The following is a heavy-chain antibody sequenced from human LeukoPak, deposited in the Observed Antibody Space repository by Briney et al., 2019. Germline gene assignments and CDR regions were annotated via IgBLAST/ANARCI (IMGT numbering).Heavy chain of an antibody. V-gene: IGHV1-69*13. CDR2: IIPIFGTA. CDR3: AIKATDYYDSSGFDY. J-gene: IGHJ4*02. D-gene: IGHD3-22*01. CDR1: GGTFSSYA. Sequence: SVKVSCKASGGTFSSYAISWVRQAPGHGLEWMGGIIPIFGTANYAQKFQGRVTITADESTSTAYMELSSLGSEDTAVYYCAIKATDYYDSSGFDYWGQGTLVTVSS.